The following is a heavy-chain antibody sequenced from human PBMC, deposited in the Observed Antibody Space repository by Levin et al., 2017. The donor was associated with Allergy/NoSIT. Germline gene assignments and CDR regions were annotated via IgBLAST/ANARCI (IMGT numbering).Heavy chain of an antibody. CDR1: GGFISSGGYS. J-gene: IGHJ4*02. Sequence: LRLSCAVSGGFISSGGYSWSWIRQPPGTGLEWIGNIYLSGSTNDNPSLKSRVTMSVDRSKNQFSLKPSYVTAADTAVYYCARVAGYSYGYYFDYWGPGTLVTVSS. CDR2: IYLSGST. D-gene: IGHD5-18*01. CDR3: ARVAGYSYGYYFDY. V-gene: IGHV4-30-2*01.